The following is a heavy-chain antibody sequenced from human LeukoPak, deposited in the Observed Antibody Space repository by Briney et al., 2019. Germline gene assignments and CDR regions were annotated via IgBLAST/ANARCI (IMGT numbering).Heavy chain of an antibody. V-gene: IGHV4-39*01. CDR3: ARHENIIIVPTAHAFDY. Sequence: SETLSLTCTVSGGSISSSSYYWGWIRQPPGKGLEWIGSIYYSGDTYYNPSLKSRASISVDTSKNRFSLKLNSVTAADTAVYFCARHENIIIVPTAHAFDYWGQGTLVTVSS. D-gene: IGHD2/OR15-2a*01. CDR1: GGSISSSSYY. J-gene: IGHJ4*02. CDR2: IYYSGDT.